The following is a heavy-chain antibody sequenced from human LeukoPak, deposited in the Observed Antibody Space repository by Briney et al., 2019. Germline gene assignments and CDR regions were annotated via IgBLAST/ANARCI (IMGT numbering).Heavy chain of an antibody. V-gene: IGHV4-34*01. J-gene: IGHJ6*02. CDR3: ARGRDVLLWFGELSLPYYYYGMDV. CDR1: GGSFSGYY. Sequence: SETLSLTCAVYGGSFSGYYWSWIRQPPGKGLEWIGEINHSGSTNYNPSLKSRVTISVDTSKNQFSLKLSSVTAADTAVYYCARGRDVLLWFGELSLPYYYYGMDVWGQGTTVTVSS. D-gene: IGHD3-10*01. CDR2: INHSGST.